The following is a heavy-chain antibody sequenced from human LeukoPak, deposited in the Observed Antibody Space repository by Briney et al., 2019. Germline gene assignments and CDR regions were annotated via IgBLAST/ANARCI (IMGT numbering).Heavy chain of an antibody. D-gene: IGHD3-10*01. CDR2: IKQDGSEK. J-gene: IGHJ4*02. CDR1: GFTFSSYW. Sequence: GGSLRLSCAASGFTFSSYWMSWVRQAPGKGLEWVANIKQDGSEKYYVDSVKGRFTISRDNAKNSLYLQMNSLRAEDTAVYYCASVLWFGDLLPLFDYWGQGTLVTVSS. V-gene: IGHV3-7*01. CDR3: ASVLWFGDLLPLFDY.